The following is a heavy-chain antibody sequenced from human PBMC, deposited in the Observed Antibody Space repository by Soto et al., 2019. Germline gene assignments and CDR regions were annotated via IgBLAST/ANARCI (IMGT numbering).Heavy chain of an antibody. CDR1: GGSICSSSYY. V-gene: IGHV4-39*01. Sequence: PSETLSLTCTVSGGSICSSSYYWGWIRQPPGKGLEWIGSIYYSGSTYYNPSLKSRVTISVDTSKNQFSLKLSSVTAADTAVYYCAKSYSGYRGYYMDVWGKGTTVTVSS. CDR2: IYYSGST. CDR3: AKSYSGYRGYYMDV. D-gene: IGHD5-12*01. J-gene: IGHJ6*03.